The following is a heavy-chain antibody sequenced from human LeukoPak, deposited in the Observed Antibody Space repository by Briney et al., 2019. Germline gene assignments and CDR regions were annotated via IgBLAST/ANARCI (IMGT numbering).Heavy chain of an antibody. Sequence: GGSLRLSCAASGFTFSNYGIHWVRQAPGKGLEWVAFIVYTGNNKYYADSVKGRFTVSRDNAKNTMYLQMNSVRAEDTAVYFCAKVEQNSSYYTGGSFDFWGQGTMVTVSS. J-gene: IGHJ3*01. CDR3: AKVEQNSSYYTGGSFDF. CDR2: IVYTGNNK. D-gene: IGHD1-26*01. CDR1: GFTFSNYG. V-gene: IGHV3-30*02.